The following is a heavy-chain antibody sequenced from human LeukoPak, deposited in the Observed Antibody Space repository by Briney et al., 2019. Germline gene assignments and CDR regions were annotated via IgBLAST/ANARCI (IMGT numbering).Heavy chain of an antibody. CDR2: INHVETT. D-gene: IGHD1-26*01. J-gene: IGHJ4*02. Sequence: EWIGEINHVETTNYTPSLQSRVSLSIDTSKSQFSLRLTSVTAADTAVYFCARGSYGYYFDYWGQGTLVTVSS. CDR3: ARGSYGYYFDY. V-gene: IGHV4-34*01.